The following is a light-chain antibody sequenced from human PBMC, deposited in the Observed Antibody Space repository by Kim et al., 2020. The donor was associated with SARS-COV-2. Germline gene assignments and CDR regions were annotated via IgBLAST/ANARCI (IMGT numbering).Light chain of an antibody. J-gene: IGKJ1*01. CDR2: GAS. CDR1: QSVSANY. Sequence: SPGERATPSCRATQSVSANYSAWYQHKRGPAPSLLIYGASTRATGIPDRFTGSGSGTDFPLTISRLEPEDFAVYYCQQYDILPRTFGQGTKVDIK. V-gene: IGKV3-20*01. CDR3: QQYDILPRT.